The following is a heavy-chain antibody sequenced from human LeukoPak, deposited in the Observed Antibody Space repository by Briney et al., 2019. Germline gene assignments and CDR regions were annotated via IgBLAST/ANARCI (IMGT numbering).Heavy chain of an antibody. CDR2: INPSGGST. CDR1: RYTFTSYY. V-gene: IGHV1-46*01. J-gene: IGHJ4*02. D-gene: IGHD5-18*01. CDR3: ARDTAAYGYEQYIDY. Sequence: ASVKVSCKASRYTFTSYYMHWVRQAPGQGLEWMGIINPSGGSTSYAQKFQGRVTMTRDTSTSTVYMELSSLRSEDTAVYYCARDTAAYGYEQYIDYWGQGTLVTVSS.